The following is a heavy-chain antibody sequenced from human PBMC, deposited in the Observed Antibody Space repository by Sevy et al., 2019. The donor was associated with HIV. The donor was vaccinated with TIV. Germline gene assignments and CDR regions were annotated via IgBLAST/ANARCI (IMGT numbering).Heavy chain of an antibody. V-gene: IGHV4-39*01. Sequence: SETLSLTCTVSGGSISSSAYYWGWIRQPPGKGLEWIGTIYYSGSTYYNPSLKSRITISVDTSKNQFSLKLSSVTGAATGIYSCANPGGGSGSYPSPYYYDGVDVWGQGTTVTVSS. J-gene: IGHJ6*02. CDR1: GGSISSSAYY. CDR2: IYYSGST. CDR3: ANPGGGSGSYPSPYYYDGVDV. D-gene: IGHD3-10*01.